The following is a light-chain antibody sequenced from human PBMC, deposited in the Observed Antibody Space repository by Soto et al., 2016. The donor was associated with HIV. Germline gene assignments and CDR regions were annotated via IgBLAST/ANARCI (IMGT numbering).Light chain of an antibody. CDR3: QQYQTEEGT. Sequence: DIQLTQSPSFLSASVGDRVTITCRASQGISSYLAWYQQKPGKAPKLLIYAASTLQSGVSSRFSGSGSGTEFTLTISSLQPDDFATYYCQQYQTEEGTFGQGTTVEIK. CDR1: QGISSY. J-gene: IGKJ1*01. V-gene: IGKV1-9*01. CDR2: AAS.